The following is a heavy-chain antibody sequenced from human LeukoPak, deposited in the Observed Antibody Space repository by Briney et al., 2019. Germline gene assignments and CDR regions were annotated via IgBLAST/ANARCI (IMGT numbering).Heavy chain of an antibody. J-gene: IGHJ3*02. V-gene: IGHV4-61*02. Sequence: SETLSLTCTISGGSLNSGNYYWNWTRQPAGKELEWIGRIHTSGSTEYNPSLKSQVTMSIDMSKNQFALNLSSVTAADTAVYYCARGVGATTRMAFDIWGQGTMVTVSS. CDR1: GGSLNSGNYY. CDR2: IHTSGST. CDR3: ARGVGATTRMAFDI. D-gene: IGHD1-26*01.